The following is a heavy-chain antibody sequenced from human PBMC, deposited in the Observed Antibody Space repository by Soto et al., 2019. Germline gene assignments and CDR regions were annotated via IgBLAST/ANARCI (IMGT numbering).Heavy chain of an antibody. D-gene: IGHD6-19*01. Sequence: PSETLSLTCAVYGGAFSGYYWSWIRQPPGKGLEWIGEINHSGSTNYNPSLKSRVTISVDTSKNQFSLKLSSATAADTAVYYCARVSFRVAGKRWFDPWGQGNMVTVSS. CDR3: ARVSFRVAGKRWFDP. CDR1: GGAFSGYY. V-gene: IGHV4-34*01. J-gene: IGHJ5*02. CDR2: INHSGST.